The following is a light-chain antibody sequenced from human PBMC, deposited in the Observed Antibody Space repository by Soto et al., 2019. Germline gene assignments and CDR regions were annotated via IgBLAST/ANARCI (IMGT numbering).Light chain of an antibody. J-gene: IGKJ1*01. CDR3: QQHNSYSSWT. CDR2: KAS. V-gene: IGKV1-5*03. Sequence: DIQMTQSPSTLSASVGDRVTITCRASQSISSWLAWYQQKPGKAPKVLIYKASNLESGVPSRFSGSGSGTEFTLTISSLQPDDFAPYYCQQHNSYSSWTFGQGTKVEIK. CDR1: QSISSW.